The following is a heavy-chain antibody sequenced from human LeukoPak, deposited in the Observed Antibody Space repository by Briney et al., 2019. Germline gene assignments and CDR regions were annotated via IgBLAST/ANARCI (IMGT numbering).Heavy chain of an antibody. CDR3: AGGGNSDSPEFDY. V-gene: IGHV4-39*07. Sequence: SETLSLTCTVSGGSIISGTHFWGYIRQPPGEGLEWIASIYYTGDTYYNPSLKSRVTISIDTSKNQFSLTLVSVTAADTAVYYCAGGGNSDSPEFDYCGQGTLVSVSS. J-gene: IGHJ4*02. D-gene: IGHD4-23*01. CDR1: GGSIISGTHF. CDR2: IYYTGDT.